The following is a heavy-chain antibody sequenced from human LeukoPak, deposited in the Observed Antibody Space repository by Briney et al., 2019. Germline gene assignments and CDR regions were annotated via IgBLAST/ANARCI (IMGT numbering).Heavy chain of an antibody. CDR2: INPNSGGT. CDR1: GYTFTGYY. J-gene: IGHJ3*02. D-gene: IGHD5-18*01. Sequence: ASVKVSCKASGYTFTGYYMHWVRQAPAQGLEWMGWINPNSGGTNYAQKFQGRVTMTRDTPISTAYMELSRLRSDDTAVYYFARQLSRYSYGHDAFDIWGQGTMVTVSS. CDR3: ARQLSRYSYGHDAFDI. V-gene: IGHV1-2*02.